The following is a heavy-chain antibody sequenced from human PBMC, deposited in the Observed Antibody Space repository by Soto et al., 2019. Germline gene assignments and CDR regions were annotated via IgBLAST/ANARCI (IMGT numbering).Heavy chain of an antibody. Sequence: PSETLSLTCTAYGESFNGYYWSWIRQPPGKGLEWIGEIHHSGSTNYNPSLKSRVTFSIDTSKRQFSLKLSSVTATDTAVYYCAREYSSSWHDAFDIWGQGTMVTVSS. CDR1: GESFNGYY. V-gene: IGHV4-34*01. D-gene: IGHD6-13*01. CDR2: IHHSGST. J-gene: IGHJ3*02. CDR3: AREYSSSWHDAFDI.